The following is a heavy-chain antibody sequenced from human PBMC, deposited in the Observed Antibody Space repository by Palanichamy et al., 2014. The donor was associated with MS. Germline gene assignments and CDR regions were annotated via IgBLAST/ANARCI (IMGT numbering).Heavy chain of an antibody. Sequence: QVQLQESGPGLVKPSQTLSLTCTVSSGSISSGAYYWSWIRQYPGKGLEWIGYIFYSGSTHYNPSLKSRVTMSVDTSKDQLSLNLSSVTAADTAVYYCARGRYYYDTSGYFDYWGQGTLVTVSP. CDR2: IFYSGST. D-gene: IGHD3-22*01. V-gene: IGHV4-31*03. J-gene: IGHJ4*02. CDR3: ARGRYYYDTSGYFDY. CDR1: SGSISSGAYY.